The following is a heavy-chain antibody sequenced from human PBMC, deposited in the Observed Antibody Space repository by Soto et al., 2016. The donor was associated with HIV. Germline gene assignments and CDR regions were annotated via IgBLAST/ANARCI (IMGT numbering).Heavy chain of an antibody. CDR3: APSRGDF. Sequence: EVQLVQSGAEVKKPGSTLKISCKVSGYTFTDYYMHWIQQAPGKGLEWMGFVDPEDGETMYAEKFQGRVTITADTSTDTAYMELTSLRSDDTAIYYCAPSRGDFWGQGTLVTVSS. J-gene: IGHJ4*02. V-gene: IGHV1-69-2*01. CDR2: VDPEDGET. D-gene: IGHD3-10*01. CDR1: GYTFTDYY.